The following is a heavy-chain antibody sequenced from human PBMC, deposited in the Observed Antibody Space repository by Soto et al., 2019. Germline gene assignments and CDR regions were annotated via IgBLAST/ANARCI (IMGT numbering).Heavy chain of an antibody. CDR1: GYTFTSYA. CDR3: VLCTTTSCYGKFDY. D-gene: IGHD2-2*01. Sequence: SVKVSCKASGYTFTSYAMHWVRQAPGQRLEWIGWINAGSGNTKYAQKIQERVTIIRDMSTSTSYMELSSLTSEDTAVYYCVLCTTTSCYGKFDYWGQGTLVTVSS. CDR2: INAGSGNT. V-gene: IGHV1-58*02. J-gene: IGHJ4*02.